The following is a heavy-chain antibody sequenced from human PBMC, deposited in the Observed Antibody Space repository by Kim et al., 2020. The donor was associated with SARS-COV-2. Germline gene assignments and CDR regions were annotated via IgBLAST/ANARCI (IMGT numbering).Heavy chain of an antibody. J-gene: IGHJ4*02. D-gene: IGHD6-6*01. CDR1: GYTFTGYY. V-gene: IGHV1-2*06. Sequence: ASVKVSCKASGYTFTGYYMHWVRQAPGQGLEWMGRINPNSGGTNYAQKFQGRVTMTRDTSISTAYMELSRLRSDDTAVYYCAVMSIAAPSVIYFDYWGQGTLVTVSS. CDR3: AVMSIAAPSVIYFDY. CDR2: INPNSGGT.